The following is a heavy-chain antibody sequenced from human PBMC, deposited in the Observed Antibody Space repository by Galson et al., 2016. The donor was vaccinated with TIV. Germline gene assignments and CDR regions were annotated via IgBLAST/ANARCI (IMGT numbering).Heavy chain of an antibody. Sequence: SATLSLTCSVSGYSITSIYYWGWIRQPPGKGLEWIGSLYHSGSTYYNPSLKSRVTISLDTSKNQLSLKVKSVTAADTAVYYCARLRGRSSGYDWGQGTLVTVSS. CDR1: GYSITSIYY. CDR2: LYHSGST. V-gene: IGHV4-38-2*01. CDR3: ARLRGRSSGYD. D-gene: IGHD3-22*01. J-gene: IGHJ4*02.